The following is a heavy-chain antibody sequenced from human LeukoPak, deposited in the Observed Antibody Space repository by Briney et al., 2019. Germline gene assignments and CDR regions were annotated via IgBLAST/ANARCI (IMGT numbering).Heavy chain of an antibody. CDR2: ISSSSSYI. J-gene: IGHJ4*02. Sequence: GGSLRLSCAASGFTFSSYSMNWVRQAPGKGLEWVSSISSSSSYIYYADSVKGRFTISRDNAKNSLYLQMNSLRAEDTAVYYCARDSYDYVWGGFDYWGQGTLVTVSS. CDR1: GFTFSSYS. CDR3: ARDSYDYVWGGFDY. V-gene: IGHV3-21*01. D-gene: IGHD3-16*01.